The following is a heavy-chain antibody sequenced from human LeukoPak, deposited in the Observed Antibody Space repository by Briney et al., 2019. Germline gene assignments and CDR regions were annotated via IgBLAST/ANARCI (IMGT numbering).Heavy chain of an antibody. CDR3: TAGTGKSDFDY. V-gene: IGHV3-15*01. D-gene: IGHD1-14*01. CDR1: GFTFSNAW. Sequence: PGGSLRLSCAASGFTFSNAWMSWVRQAPGKGLEWVGRIKSKTDYETTDYAAPVKGRFSVSRDDSKDIVYLQMSSLEPEDTAVYYCTAGTGKSDFDYWGQGTLVTVSS. CDR2: IKSKTDYETT. J-gene: IGHJ4*02.